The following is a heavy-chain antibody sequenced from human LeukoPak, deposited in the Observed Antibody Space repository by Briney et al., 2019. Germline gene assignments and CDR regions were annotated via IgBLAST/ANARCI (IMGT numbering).Heavy chain of an antibody. J-gene: IGHJ5*02. CDR1: GYTFTSYG. Sequence: ASVKVSCKASGYTFTSYGISWVRQAPGQGLEGMGWISAYNGNTNYAQKLQGRVTMTTDTSTSTAYMELSSLRSEDTAVYYCARIGSGPGVDPWGQGTLVTVSS. CDR3: ARIGSGPGVDP. CDR2: ISAYNGNT. D-gene: IGHD3-3*01. V-gene: IGHV1-18*01.